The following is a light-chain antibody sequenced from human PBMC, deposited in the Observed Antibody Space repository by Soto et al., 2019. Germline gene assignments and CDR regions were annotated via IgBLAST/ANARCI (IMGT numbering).Light chain of an antibody. J-gene: IGKJ1*01. CDR1: QGIGDT. CDR2: DTS. Sequence: EVVMRQSPATLSVSPGEGATLSCRASQGIGDTLAWYQHKPGQTPRLLIYDTSTRATGVPARFSGSRSGTDFTLSISRLEPEDFAVYFCQHYGSSSWTFGRGTKVDIK. CDR3: QHYGSSSWT. V-gene: IGKV3-15*01.